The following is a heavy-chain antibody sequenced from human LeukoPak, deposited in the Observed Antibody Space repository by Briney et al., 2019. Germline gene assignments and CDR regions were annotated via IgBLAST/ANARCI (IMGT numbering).Heavy chain of an antibody. CDR1: GGSFSGYY. CDR3: ARRLGHSSGWYSPISGQNNWFDP. J-gene: IGHJ5*02. CDR2: INHSGST. D-gene: IGHD6-19*01. V-gene: IGHV4-34*01. Sequence: PSETLSLTCAVYGGSFSGYYWSWIRQPPGKGLEWIGEINHSGSTNYNPSLKSRVTISVDTSKNQFSLKLSSVTAADTAVYYCARRLGHSSGWYSPISGQNNWFDPWGQGTLVTVSS.